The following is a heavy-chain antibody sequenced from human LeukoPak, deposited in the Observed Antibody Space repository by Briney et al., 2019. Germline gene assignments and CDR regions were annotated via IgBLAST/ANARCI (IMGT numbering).Heavy chain of an antibody. V-gene: IGHV4-59*01. CDR2: IYYSGSN. J-gene: IGHJ6*03. CDR1: GCTLSSYY. Sequence: SETLSLTCTVSGCTLSSYYWNWIRQPPGKGLEWIGYIYYSGSNNYNPSLKSRGTISVDTSKNQFSLKLSSVTAADTAVYYCAREAAGSGYYYYYMDVWGKGTTVTISS. CDR3: AREAAGSGYYYYYMDV. D-gene: IGHD6-13*01.